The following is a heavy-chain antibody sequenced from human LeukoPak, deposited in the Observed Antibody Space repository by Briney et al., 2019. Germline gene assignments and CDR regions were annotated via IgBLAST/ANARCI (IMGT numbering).Heavy chain of an antibody. CDR3: ARVTASIPTNWFDP. CDR1: GGSISSYY. J-gene: IGHJ5*02. CDR2: IYYSGST. Sequence: PSETLSLTSTVSGGSISSYYWSWIRQPPGKGLEWIGYIYYSGSTNYNPSLKSRVTISVDTSKNQFSLKLSSVTAADTAVYYCARVTASIPTNWFDPWGQGTLVTVSS. V-gene: IGHV4-59*01. D-gene: IGHD3-3*02.